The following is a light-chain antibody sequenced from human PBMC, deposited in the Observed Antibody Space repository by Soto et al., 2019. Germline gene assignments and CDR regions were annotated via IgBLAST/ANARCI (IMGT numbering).Light chain of an antibody. CDR2: DAS. Sequence: LTQSPAPLSLSPGARATLSCRASQSVTSYLAWYQQKPGRAPRLLIYDASNRATGIPARFSGSGSGTDFTLTISSLEPEDFALYYCQQRSNWPLTFGGGTKV. CDR3: QQRSNWPLT. J-gene: IGKJ4*01. V-gene: IGKV3-11*01. CDR1: QSVTSY.